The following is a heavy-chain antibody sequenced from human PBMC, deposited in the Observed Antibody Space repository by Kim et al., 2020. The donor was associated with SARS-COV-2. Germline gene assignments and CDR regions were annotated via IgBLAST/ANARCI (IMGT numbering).Heavy chain of an antibody. CDR3: ARAIGAITPFDY. CDR1: GGSIINYY. V-gene: IGHV4-4*07. J-gene: IGHJ4*02. Sequence: SETLSLTCAVSGGSIINYYWSWIRQHAGKGLEWIGRINTSGSTRYNPSLKGRITMSVDTSKNQLSLDLSSVTAADTAVYYCARAIGAITPFDYWGQGTLVSVSS. CDR2: INTSGST. D-gene: IGHD1-26*01.